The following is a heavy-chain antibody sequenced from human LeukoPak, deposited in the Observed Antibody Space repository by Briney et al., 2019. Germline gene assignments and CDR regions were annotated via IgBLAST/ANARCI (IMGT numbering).Heavy chain of an antibody. CDR1: GYTFTSYD. CDR3: ARDMSIAARNDAFDI. CDR2: MNPNSGNT. D-gene: IGHD6-6*01. J-gene: IGHJ3*02. V-gene: IGHV1-8*01. Sequence: ASVKVSCKASGYTFTSYDINWVRQATGQGLEWMGWMNPNSGNTGYAQKFQGRVTMTRDMSTSTVYMELSSLRSEDTAVYYCARDMSIAARNDAFDIWGQGTMVTVSS.